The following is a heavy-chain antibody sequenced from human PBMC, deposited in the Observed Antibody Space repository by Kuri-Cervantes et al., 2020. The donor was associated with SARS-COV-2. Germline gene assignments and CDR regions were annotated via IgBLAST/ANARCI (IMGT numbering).Heavy chain of an antibody. CDR3: ARGINDYADYGLDY. D-gene: IGHD4-17*01. CDR2: IYHSGST. Sequence: SETLSLTCTVSGYSISSGYYWGWIRQPPGKGLEWIGSIYHSGSTYYNPSLKSRVTISVDTSKNQFSLRLSSVTAADTAVYYCARGINDYADYGLDYWGQGILVTVSS. V-gene: IGHV4-38-2*02. J-gene: IGHJ4*02. CDR1: GYSISSGYY.